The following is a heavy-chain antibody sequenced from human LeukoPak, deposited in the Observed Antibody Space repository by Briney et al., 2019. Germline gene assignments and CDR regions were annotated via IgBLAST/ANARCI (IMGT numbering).Heavy chain of an antibody. V-gene: IGHV4-30-4*08. CDR1: GGSISSGGYY. D-gene: IGHD1-1*01. J-gene: IGHJ4*02. Sequence: SETLSLTCTVSGGSISSGGYYWSWIRQPPGKGLEWSGYIYYSGSTYYNPSLMSRVTISVDTSKNQFSLKLSSVAAADTAVYYCARAQTTAYADYWGQGTLVTVSS. CDR2: IYYSGST. CDR3: ARAQTTAYADY.